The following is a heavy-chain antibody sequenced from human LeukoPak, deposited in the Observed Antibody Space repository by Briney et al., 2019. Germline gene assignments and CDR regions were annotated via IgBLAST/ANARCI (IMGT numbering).Heavy chain of an antibody. D-gene: IGHD3-22*01. V-gene: IGHV3-7*01. CDR1: GFTFSNYW. Sequence: GGSLRLSCEGSGFTFSNYWMGWVRQAPGKGLQWVANIKTDGSEKYYVDSVKGRFTISRDNAKNSLYLQMNSLRAEDTAVYYCARDIYYDSSGYYGSVYWGQGTLVTVSS. CDR2: IKTDGSEK. J-gene: IGHJ4*02. CDR3: ARDIYYDSSGYYGSVY.